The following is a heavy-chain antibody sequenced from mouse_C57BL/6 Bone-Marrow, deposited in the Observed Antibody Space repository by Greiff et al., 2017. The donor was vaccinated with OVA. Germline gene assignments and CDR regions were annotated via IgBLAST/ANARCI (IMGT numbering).Heavy chain of an antibody. D-gene: IGHD1-1*01. Sequence: EVKLQESGPELVKPGDSVKISCKASGYSFTGYFMNWVMQSHGKSLEWIGRINPYNGDTFYNQKFKGKATLTVDKSSSTAHMELRSLTSEDSAVYYCARGTTGHYWGQGTTLTVSS. CDR3: ARGTTGHY. V-gene: IGHV1-20*01. CDR2: INPYNGDT. J-gene: IGHJ2*01. CDR1: GYSFTGYF.